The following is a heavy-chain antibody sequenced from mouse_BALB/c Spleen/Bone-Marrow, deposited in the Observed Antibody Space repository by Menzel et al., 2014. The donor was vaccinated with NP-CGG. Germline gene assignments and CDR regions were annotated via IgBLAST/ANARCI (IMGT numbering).Heavy chain of an antibody. CDR3: ARQLGLRWAMDY. CDR2: ISNGGGST. CDR1: GFTFSSYT. V-gene: IGHV5-12-2*01. D-gene: IGHD3-1*01. Sequence: EVKLVESGGGLVQPGGSLKLSCAASGFTFSSYTVSWVRQTPEKRLAWVAYISNGGGSTYYPDTVKGRFTISRDNAKNTLYLQMSSLKSEDTAMYYCARQLGLRWAMDYWGQGTSVTVSS. J-gene: IGHJ4*01.